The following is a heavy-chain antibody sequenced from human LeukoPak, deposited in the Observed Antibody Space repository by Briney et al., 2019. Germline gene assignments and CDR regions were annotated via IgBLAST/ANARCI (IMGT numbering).Heavy chain of an antibody. V-gene: IGHV1-69*04. D-gene: IGHD3-16*01. CDR2: IIPIFGIA. CDR3: ARTEILGAVVYFDY. J-gene: IGHJ4*02. Sequence: SVKVSCKASGGTCSSYAISWVRQAPGQGLEWMGRIIPIFGIANYAQKFQGRVTITADKSTSTAYMELSSLRSEDTAVYYCARTEILGAVVYFDYWGQGTLVTVSS. CDR1: GGTCSSYA.